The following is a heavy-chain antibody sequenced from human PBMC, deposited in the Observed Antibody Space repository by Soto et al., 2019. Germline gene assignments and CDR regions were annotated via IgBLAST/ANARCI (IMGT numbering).Heavy chain of an antibody. CDR3: ANKGLGSLATYCTTGDCHYAFDV. J-gene: IGHJ3*01. D-gene: IGHD2-8*01. V-gene: IGHV3-23*01. CDR1: GFTFYNYA. Sequence: EVQLLESGGGLVRPGGSLRLSCAASGFTFYNYAMNWVRQAPGKGLEWVSTISGGGDGTYYADSVKGRFTISRDNSRNTVYLQMNSLRAEDTAVYYCANKGLGSLATYCTTGDCHYAFDVWGQGTLVTASS. CDR2: ISGGGDGT.